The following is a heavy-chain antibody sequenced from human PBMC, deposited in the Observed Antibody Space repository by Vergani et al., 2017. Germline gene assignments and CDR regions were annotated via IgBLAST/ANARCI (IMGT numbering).Heavy chain of an antibody. CDR1: GFTFSSPA. CDR2: IKNTGDST. V-gene: IGHV3-23*01. D-gene: IGHD1-26*01. Sequence: EVQLLQSEGAVVQPGGSLRLSCVASGFTFSSPAMSWVRQGHGQGLDWVSSIKNTGDSTPYAGSVKGRFTISRDNSKNTLYLQRNSLRVEDTATYYCVKDAGSYENFLDSWGQGTLVTVSS. CDR3: VKDAGSYENFLDS. J-gene: IGHJ4*02.